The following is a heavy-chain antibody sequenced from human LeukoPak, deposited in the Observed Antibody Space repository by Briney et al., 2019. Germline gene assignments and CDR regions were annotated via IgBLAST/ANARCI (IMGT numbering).Heavy chain of an antibody. D-gene: IGHD7-27*01. CDR3: ARTVLGFYPFDY. CDR2: INHSGT. CDR1: GGSFSGYY. V-gene: IGHV4-34*01. Sequence: SETLSHTCAVYGGSFSGYYWSWIRQPPGKGLEWIGEINHSGTNYNPSLKSRVTISVDTSKNQFSLKLSSVTAADTAVYYCARTVLGFYPFDYWGQGTLVTVSS. J-gene: IGHJ4*02.